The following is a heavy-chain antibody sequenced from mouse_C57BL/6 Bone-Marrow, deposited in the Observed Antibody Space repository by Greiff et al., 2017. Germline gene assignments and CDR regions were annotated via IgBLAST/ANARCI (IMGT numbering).Heavy chain of an antibody. D-gene: IGHD1-1*01. CDR3: ARLGYGSSFL. V-gene: IGHV1-26*01. J-gene: IGHJ2*01. Sequence: VQLQQSGPELVKPGASVKISCKASGYTFTDYYMNWVKQSHGKSLEWIGDINPNNGGTSYNQKFKGKATLTVDKSSSTAYMELRSLTSEDSAVYYCARLGYGSSFLWGQGTTLTVSS. CDR2: INPNNGGT. CDR1: GYTFTDYY.